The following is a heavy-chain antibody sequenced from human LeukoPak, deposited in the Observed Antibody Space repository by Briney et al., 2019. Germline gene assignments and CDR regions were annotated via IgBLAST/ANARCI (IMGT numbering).Heavy chain of an antibody. J-gene: IGHJ4*02. V-gene: IGHV1-2*02. Sequence: ASVKVSCKASGYTFTGYYMHWARQAPGQGLEWMGWINPNSGGTNYAQKFQGRVTMTRDTSISTAYMELSRLRSDDTAVYYCARDQKWLRQGFDYWGQGTLVTVSS. D-gene: IGHD5-12*01. CDR3: ARDQKWLRQGFDY. CDR2: INPNSGGT. CDR1: GYTFTGYY.